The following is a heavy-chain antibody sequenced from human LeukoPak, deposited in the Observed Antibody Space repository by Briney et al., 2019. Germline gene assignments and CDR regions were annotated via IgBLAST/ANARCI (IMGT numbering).Heavy chain of an antibody. CDR1: GFTFSNAW. CDR2: IKSEIYGGTA. V-gene: IGHV3-15*01. CDR3: TTDPGGNSGFDC. J-gene: IGHJ4*02. D-gene: IGHD4-23*01. Sequence: GESLRLSCAASGFTFSNAWMSWVRQAPGKGLEWVGLIKSEIYGGTAHYAAPVQGRFTISRDDSKNTLYLQMNSLKTEDTAVYYCTTDPGGNSGFDCWGQGTLVSVSS.